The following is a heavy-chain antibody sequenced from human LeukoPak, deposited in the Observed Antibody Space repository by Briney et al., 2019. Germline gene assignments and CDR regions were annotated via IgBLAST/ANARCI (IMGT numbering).Heavy chain of an antibody. D-gene: IGHD2-21*02. CDR3: ARVAYYRVTADQITDAFDV. CDR1: GFTFNSYS. Sequence: GGSLRLSCAASGFTFNSYSMNWVRQAPGKGLEWVSGISGSGDYTYYADSVKGRFTISRDNSKNTAYLEMNSLRAEDTAVYFCARVAYYRVTADQITDAFDVWGHGTVVTVSS. V-gene: IGHV3-23*01. J-gene: IGHJ3*01. CDR2: ISGSGDYT.